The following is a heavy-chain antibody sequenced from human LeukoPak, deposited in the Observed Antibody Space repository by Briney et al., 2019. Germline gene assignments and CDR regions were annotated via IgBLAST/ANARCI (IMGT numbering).Heavy chain of an antibody. CDR1: GGAIISSNW. J-gene: IGHJ4*02. Sequence: GTLSLTFAVSGGAIISSNWWSWVRQPPGKGLEWVSIISSAGTTYYADSVKGRFTISRDNSKNTVYLQVNSLRDEDTAVYYCARDLEEANTYYFDYWGQGTMVTVSS. V-gene: IGHV3-66*01. D-gene: IGHD1-1*01. CDR3: ARDLEEANTYYFDY. CDR2: ISSAGTT.